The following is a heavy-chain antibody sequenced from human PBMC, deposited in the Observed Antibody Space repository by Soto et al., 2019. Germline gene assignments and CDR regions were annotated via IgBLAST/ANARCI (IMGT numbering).Heavy chain of an antibody. V-gene: IGHV3-15*07. J-gene: IGHJ4*02. CDR1: GLTFSDAW. Sequence: EVQLVESGGGLVKPGGSLRLSCAASGLTFSDAWMNWLRQVPGKGLEWVAGIRSQTDGGTTDYSTPVNGRFTISRDDSKNTLYLQMNSLKTEDTAIYYCATAPGYWGSAPLDYWGQGTLVTVSS. CDR2: IRSQTDGGTT. CDR3: ATAPGYWGSAPLDY. D-gene: IGHD7-27*01.